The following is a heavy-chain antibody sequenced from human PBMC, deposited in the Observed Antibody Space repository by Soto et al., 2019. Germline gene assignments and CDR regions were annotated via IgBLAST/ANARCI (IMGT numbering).Heavy chain of an antibody. CDR2: IIPIFGTA. CDR1: GGTFSSYA. V-gene: IGHV1-69*13. Sequence: SVKVSCKASGGTFSSYAISWVRQAPGQGLEWMGGIIPIFGTANYAQKFQGRVTITADESTSTAYMELSSLRSEDTAVYYCARARDTIFGVGGKYYFDYWDQGTLVTVSS. D-gene: IGHD3-3*01. J-gene: IGHJ4*02. CDR3: ARARDTIFGVGGKYYFDY.